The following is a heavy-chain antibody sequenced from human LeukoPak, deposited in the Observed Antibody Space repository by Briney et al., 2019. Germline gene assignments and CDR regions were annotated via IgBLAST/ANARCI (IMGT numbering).Heavy chain of an antibody. CDR3: ARRHCGGDCYEYYYYYYGMDV. J-gene: IGHJ6*02. D-gene: IGHD2-21*02. Sequence: PSETLSLTCAVYGGSFSGYYWSWIRQPPGKGLEWIGEINHSGSTNYNPSLKSRVTISVDTSKNQFSLKLSSVTAADTAVYYCARRHCGGDCYEYYYYYYGMDVWGQGTTVTVSS. V-gene: IGHV4-34*01. CDR2: INHSGST. CDR1: GGSFSGYY.